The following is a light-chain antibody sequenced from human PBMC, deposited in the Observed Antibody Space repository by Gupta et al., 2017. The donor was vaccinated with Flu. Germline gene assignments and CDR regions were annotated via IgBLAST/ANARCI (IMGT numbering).Light chain of an antibody. V-gene: IGLV1-44*01. CDR1: SSNIGSHT. CDR3: AEWDGSIHGYWV. J-gene: IGLJ3*02. Sequence: QSVLIQPPSASGTPGQRVILSCSGSSSNIGSHTVNWYQQLPGTAPKLLMYNNEQRPSGVPARFSGSNSGTSASLAISELQSEDAAEYYCAEWDGSIHGYWVFGGGTKMTVL. CDR2: NNE.